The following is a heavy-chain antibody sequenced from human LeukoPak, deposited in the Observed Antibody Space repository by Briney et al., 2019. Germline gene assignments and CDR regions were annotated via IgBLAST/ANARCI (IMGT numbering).Heavy chain of an antibody. CDR3: AAPNYYYDISGLDY. CDR1: GYTFTSYG. D-gene: IGHD3-22*01. CDR2: ISAYNGNT. Sequence: GASVKVSCKASGYTFTSYGISWVRQAPGQGLEWMGWISAYNGNTNYAQKLQGRVTMTTDTSTSTAYMELSSLRSEDTAVYYCAAPNYYYDISGLDYWGQGTLVTVSS. J-gene: IGHJ4*02. V-gene: IGHV1-18*01.